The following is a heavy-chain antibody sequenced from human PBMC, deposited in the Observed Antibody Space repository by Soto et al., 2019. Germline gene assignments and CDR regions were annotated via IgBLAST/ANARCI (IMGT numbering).Heavy chain of an antibody. Sequence: SETLSLTCSVSGDSINSRYWSWIRQPPGKGLEWIGYIDYVVSTNYAPSLQSRVTMSVDTSKNQVSLKLRYVTAADTAVYYCVRQRGNYFDFWGQGTMVTVSS. CDR3: VRQRGNYFDF. V-gene: IGHV4-59*11. CDR2: IDYVVST. J-gene: IGHJ4*02. CDR1: GDSINSRY. D-gene: IGHD3-10*01.